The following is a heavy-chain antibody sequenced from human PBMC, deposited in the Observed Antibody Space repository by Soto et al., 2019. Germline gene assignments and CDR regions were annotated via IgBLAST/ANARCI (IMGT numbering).Heavy chain of an antibody. J-gene: IGHJ6*02. CDR1: GFTFRNYA. CDR2: ISSNGVSA. CDR3: ARGYCSAVGCYVHYYYGFDV. V-gene: IGHV3-23*01. Sequence: PGGSLRLSCAAAGFTFRNYAMNWVRQAPGKGLELVSSISSNGVSAYYADSVKGRFTISRDNSKNTLYLQMNSLRADDTAVYYCARGYCSAVGCYVHYYYGFDVWGQGTTVTVYS. D-gene: IGHD2-15*01.